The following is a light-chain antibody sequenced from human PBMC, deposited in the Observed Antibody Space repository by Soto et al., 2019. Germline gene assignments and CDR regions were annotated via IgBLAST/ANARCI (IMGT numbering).Light chain of an antibody. V-gene: IGKV2D-29*02. CDR1: QSLLHITGETF. Sequence: DVVMTQTPLSLSVAPGQPASISCKSSQSLLHITGETFLFWYLQKPGQSPQLLIYEVSTLVSGVPDRLSGTGSGTDFALDSRRVETDDVGIYYCMQSTQLPPTFGQGSRRGI. J-gene: IGKJ5*01. CDR2: EVS. CDR3: MQSTQLPPT.